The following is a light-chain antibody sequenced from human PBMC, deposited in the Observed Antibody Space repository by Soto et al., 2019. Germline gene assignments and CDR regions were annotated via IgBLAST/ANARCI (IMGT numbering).Light chain of an antibody. J-gene: IGKJ1*01. V-gene: IGKV3-20*01. Sequence: EIVLTQSPGTLSLSPGERASLSCRASQSVNSGYIAWYRQKPGQAPNLLIFGVSTRATGIPDRFRGSGSGTDFTLTISRLVPEDSAVYFCHQYGFSPATFGQGTIVEVK. CDR3: HQYGFSPAT. CDR2: GVS. CDR1: QSVNSGY.